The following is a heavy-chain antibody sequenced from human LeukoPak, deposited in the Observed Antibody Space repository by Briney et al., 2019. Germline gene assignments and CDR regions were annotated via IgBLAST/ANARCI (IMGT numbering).Heavy chain of an antibody. V-gene: IGHV3-48*03. CDR2: ISSSGSTI. D-gene: IGHD6-13*01. CDR3: AREPSTWVVSSSWFAFDY. CDR1: GFTFSSYE. J-gene: IGHJ4*02. Sequence: PGGSLRLSCAASGFTFSSYEMNWVRQAPGKGLEWVSYISSSGSTIYYADSVKGRFTISRDNAKNSLYLQMNSLRAEDTAVYYCAREPSTWVVSSSWFAFDYWGQGTLVTVSS.